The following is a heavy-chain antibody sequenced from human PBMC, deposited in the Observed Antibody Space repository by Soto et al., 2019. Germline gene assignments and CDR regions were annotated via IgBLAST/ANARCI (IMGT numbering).Heavy chain of an antibody. J-gene: IGHJ6*02. CDR2: IYYSGST. V-gene: IGHV4-39*01. D-gene: IGHD5-12*01. CDR3: ARKPGWLRAGTYGMDV. CDR1: GGSISSSSYY. Sequence: PSETLSLTCTVSGGSISSSSYYWGWIRQPPGKGLEWIGSIYYSGSTYYNPSLKGRVTISVDTSKNQFSLKLSSVTAADTAVYYCARKPGWLRAGTYGMDVWGQGTTVTVSS.